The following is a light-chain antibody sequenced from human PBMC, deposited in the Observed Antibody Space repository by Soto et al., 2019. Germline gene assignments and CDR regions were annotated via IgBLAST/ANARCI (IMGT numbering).Light chain of an antibody. CDR3: QHLNTYPL. CDR1: RGISNY. Sequence: DIQLTQSPSFLSASVGDRVTITCRASRGISNYLAWYQQKPGKAPKLLISVASTLQSGLPSRFSGSGSGTEFTLTISSLQPEDFASYYCQHLNTYPLFGQGTKLEIK. V-gene: IGKV1-9*01. J-gene: IGKJ2*01. CDR2: VAS.